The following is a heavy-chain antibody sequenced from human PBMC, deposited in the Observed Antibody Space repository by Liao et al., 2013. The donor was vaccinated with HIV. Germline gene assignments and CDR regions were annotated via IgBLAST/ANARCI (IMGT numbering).Heavy chain of an antibody. CDR3: ARGGSTVTPFDY. CDR1: GVPITSYY. V-gene: IGHV4-4*07. D-gene: IGHD4-17*01. J-gene: IGHJ4*02. CDR2: VYNSGKT. Sequence: VQLQESGPGLVKPSETLSLTCSVSGVPITSYYWNWIRQPAGKGLEWIGRVYNSGKTNHNASLKSRTTMSVDMSKNQFSLKLSSVTAADTAVYYCARGGSTVTPFDYWGQGTLVTVSS.